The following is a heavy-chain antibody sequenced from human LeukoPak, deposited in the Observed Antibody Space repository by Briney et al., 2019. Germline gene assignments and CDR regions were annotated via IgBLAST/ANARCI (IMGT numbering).Heavy chain of an antibody. J-gene: IGHJ4*02. D-gene: IGHD3-9*01. CDR2: IYPGDSDT. CDR3: EKTAYDILTGPDY. CDR1: GYSFTSYW. Sequence: GESLKISCKGSGYSFTSYWIGWVRQMPGKGLEWMGIIYPGDSDTRYSPSFQGQVTISADKSISTAYLQWSSLKASDTAIYYKEKTAYDILTGPDYWGQGTLVTVSS. V-gene: IGHV5-51*01.